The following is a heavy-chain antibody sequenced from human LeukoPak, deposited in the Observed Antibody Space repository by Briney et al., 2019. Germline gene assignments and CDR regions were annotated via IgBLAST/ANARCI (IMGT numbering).Heavy chain of an antibody. D-gene: IGHD2-2*01. Sequence: GGSLRLSCAASGFTFSSYAMHWVRQAPGKGLEWVAVILYGGNNKYYADSVRGRFTISRDNSKNTLYLQMNSLRTEDTAVYYCARGQHRVDYSNDGFDIWGQGTMVTVSS. V-gene: IGHV3-30*04. CDR3: ARGQHRVDYSNDGFDI. J-gene: IGHJ3*02. CDR1: GFTFSSYA. CDR2: ILYGGNNK.